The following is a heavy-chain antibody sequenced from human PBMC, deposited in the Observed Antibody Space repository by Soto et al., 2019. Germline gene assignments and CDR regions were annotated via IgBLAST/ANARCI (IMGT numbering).Heavy chain of an antibody. Sequence: QVQLVESGGGVVQPGRSLRLSCAASGFTFSSYGMHWVRQAPGKGLEWVAVIWYDGSNKYYADSVKGRFTISRDNSKNTLYLQMNSLRAEATAVYYCAREAYSSGWHSYYYYGMDVWGQGTTVTVSS. CDR1: GFTFSSYG. J-gene: IGHJ6*02. D-gene: IGHD6-19*01. CDR3: AREAYSSGWHSYYYYGMDV. V-gene: IGHV3-33*01. CDR2: IWYDGSNK.